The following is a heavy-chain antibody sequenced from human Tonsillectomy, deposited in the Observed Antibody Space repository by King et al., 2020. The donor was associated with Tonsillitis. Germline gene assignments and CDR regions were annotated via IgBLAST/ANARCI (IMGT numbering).Heavy chain of an antibody. Sequence: VQLVESGGGLVQPGGSLRLSCAASGFTFSSYALSWVRQAPGKGLEWVSALSVSGGSTHYADSGKGRFTISRDNSKNTLYLQMNSLRAEDTAVYYLAKGNYYDSIGYSFFDYWGQGTLVTVSS. V-gene: IGHV3-23*04. J-gene: IGHJ4*02. CDR2: LSVSGGST. CDR3: AKGNYYDSIGYSFFDY. CDR1: GFTFSSYA. D-gene: IGHD3-22*01.